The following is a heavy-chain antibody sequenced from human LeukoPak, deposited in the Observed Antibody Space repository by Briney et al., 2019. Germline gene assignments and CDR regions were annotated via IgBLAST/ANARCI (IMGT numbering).Heavy chain of an antibody. Sequence: ASVKVSCKASGYTFTSYAMHWVRQAPGQRLEWMGWINAGNGNTKYSQKFQGRVTITRDTSASTAYVELSSLRSEDTAVYYCARVDLITGTLDYWGQGTLVTVSS. CDR3: ARVDLITGTLDY. CDR2: INAGNGNT. V-gene: IGHV1-3*01. D-gene: IGHD1-20*01. J-gene: IGHJ4*02. CDR1: GYTFTSYA.